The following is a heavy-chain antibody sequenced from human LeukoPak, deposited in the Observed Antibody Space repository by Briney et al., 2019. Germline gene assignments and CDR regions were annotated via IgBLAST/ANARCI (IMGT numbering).Heavy chain of an antibody. V-gene: IGHV4-39*01. CDR2: IYYSGST. J-gene: IGHJ4*02. D-gene: IGHD4-11*01. CDR1: GGSISSSSYY. CDR3: AIHPGHRVTFDY. Sequence: PSETLSLTCTVSGGSISSSSYYWGWIRQPPGKGLEWIGSIYYSGSTYYNPSFKSRVTISVDTSKNQYSLKLSSVTAADTAVYYCAIHPGHRVTFDYWGQGTLVTVSS.